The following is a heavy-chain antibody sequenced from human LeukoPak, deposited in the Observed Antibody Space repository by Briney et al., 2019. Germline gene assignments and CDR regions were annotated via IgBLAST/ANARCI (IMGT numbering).Heavy chain of an antibody. D-gene: IGHD6-19*01. CDR2: INTNTGNP. J-gene: IGHJ4*02. V-gene: IGHV7-4-1*02. Sequence: ASVKVSCKASGGTFSSYAISWVRQAPGQGLEWMGWINTNTGNPTYAQGFTGRFVFSLDTSVSTAYLQISSLKAEDTAVYYCASMMTNEAVAPLFDYWGQGTLVTVSS. CDR3: ASMMTNEAVAPLFDY. CDR1: GGTFSSYA.